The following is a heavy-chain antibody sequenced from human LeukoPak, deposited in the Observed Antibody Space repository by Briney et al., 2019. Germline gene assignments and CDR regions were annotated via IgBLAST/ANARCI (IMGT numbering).Heavy chain of an antibody. J-gene: IGHJ5*02. CDR3: VRHIRDSGFFDP. CDR2: INYSGST. D-gene: IGHD3-22*01. CDR1: GGSISSSDYF. Sequence: SETLSLTCTVSGGSISSSDYFYGWIRQSPGKGLEWIGYINYSGSTYYNPSLRSRVTISVDTSRSQFSLRLTSVTAADTAVYYCVRHIRDSGFFDPWGLGTLVTVSS. V-gene: IGHV4-39*01.